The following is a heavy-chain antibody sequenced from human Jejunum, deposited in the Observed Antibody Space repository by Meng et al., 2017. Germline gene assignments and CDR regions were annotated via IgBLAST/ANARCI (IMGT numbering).Heavy chain of an antibody. CDR2: IGSGGGTT. CDR3: TNKDYTTWTDF. V-gene: IGHV3-23*01. J-gene: IGHJ4*02. Sequence: GESLKISCVASGFTFSSYAMNWVRQAPGKGLEWVSVIGSGGGTTFYADSVKGRFTISRDNSMNTLYLQMNSLRAEDTAVYYCTNKDYTTWTDFWGQGTLVTVSS. D-gene: IGHD3-3*01. CDR1: GFTFSSYA.